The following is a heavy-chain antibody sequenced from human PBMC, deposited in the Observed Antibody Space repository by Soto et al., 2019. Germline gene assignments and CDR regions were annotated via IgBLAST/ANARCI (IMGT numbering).Heavy chain of an antibody. Sequence: PGGSLRLSCAASGFTFSSYWMHWVRQAPGKGLVWVSRISSDGSSTSYADSVKGRFTISRDNAKNTVYLQMNSLRAEDTAVYCCARAQAVAGTGGCYWGQGTVVTVSS. CDR3: ARAQAVAGTGGCY. J-gene: IGHJ4*02. D-gene: IGHD6-19*01. CDR2: ISSDGSST. CDR1: GFTFSSYW. V-gene: IGHV3-74*01.